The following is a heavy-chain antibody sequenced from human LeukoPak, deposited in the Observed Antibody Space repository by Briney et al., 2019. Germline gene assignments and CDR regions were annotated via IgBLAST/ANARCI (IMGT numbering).Heavy chain of an antibody. CDR1: GGTFSSYA. Sequence: VASVKVSCKASGGTFSSYAISWVRHAPGQGLEWMGRIIPILGIANYAQKFQGRVTITADKSTSTAYMELSSLRSEDTAVYYCARATRGYCSSTSCTREGFDYWSQGTLVTVSS. J-gene: IGHJ4*02. CDR3: ARATRGYCSSTSCTREGFDY. D-gene: IGHD2-2*01. V-gene: IGHV1-69*04. CDR2: IIPILGIA.